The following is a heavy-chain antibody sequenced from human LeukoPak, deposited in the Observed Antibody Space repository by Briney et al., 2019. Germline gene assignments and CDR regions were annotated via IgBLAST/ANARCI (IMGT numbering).Heavy chain of an antibody. CDR3: ARVPYYDSSGYYLGAFDI. D-gene: IGHD3-22*01. CDR2: IIPILGIA. J-gene: IGHJ3*02. CDR1: GYTFTSYG. V-gene: IGHV1-69*04. Sequence: ASVKVTCKASGYTFTSYGISWVRQAPGQGLEWMGRIIPILGIANYAQKFQGRVTITADKSTSTAYMELSSLRSEDTAVYYCARVPYYDSSGYYLGAFDIWGQGTMVTVSS.